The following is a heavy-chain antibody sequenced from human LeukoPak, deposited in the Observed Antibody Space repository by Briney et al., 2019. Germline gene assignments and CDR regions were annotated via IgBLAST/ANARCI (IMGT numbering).Heavy chain of an antibody. D-gene: IGHD5-12*01. Sequence: GASVKVSCKASGYSFTGYYMHWVRQAPGQGLEWMGWINPKTGGTNYAQKFQGRVTMTRDTSISTAYMDLSSLRSDDTAVYYCARALGGYSGLSHFDYWGQGTLVTVSS. J-gene: IGHJ4*02. CDR1: GYSFTGYY. CDR2: INPKTGGT. CDR3: ARALGGYSGLSHFDY. V-gene: IGHV1-2*02.